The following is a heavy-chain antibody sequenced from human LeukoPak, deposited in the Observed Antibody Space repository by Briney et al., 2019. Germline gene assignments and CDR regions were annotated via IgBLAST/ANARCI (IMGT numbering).Heavy chain of an antibody. CDR2: INPNSGGT. J-gene: IGHJ5*02. Sequence: GASVKVSCKASGYTFTGYYIHWVRQAPGQGLEWMGWINPNSGGTNYAQKFQGRVTMTRDTSISTAYMELSRLRSDDTAVYYCAADRLYCSSTSCYVSWFDPWGQGTLVTVSS. V-gene: IGHV1-2*02. CDR3: AADRLYCSSTSCYVSWFDP. D-gene: IGHD2-2*01. CDR1: GYTFTGYY.